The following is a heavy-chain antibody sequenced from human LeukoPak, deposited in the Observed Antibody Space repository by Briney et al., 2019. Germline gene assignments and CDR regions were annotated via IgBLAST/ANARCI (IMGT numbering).Heavy chain of an antibody. D-gene: IGHD1-26*01. Sequence: SETLSLTCIVSGGSISSTGYYWGWIRQPPGKGLEWIGYIYYSGSTNYNPSLKSRVTISVDTSKNQFSLKLSSVTAADTAVYYCAREIVGGLLEGRWFDSWGQGTLVTVSS. CDR3: AREIVGGLLEGRWFDS. CDR2: IYYSGST. CDR1: GGSISSTGYY. V-gene: IGHV4-61*08. J-gene: IGHJ5*01.